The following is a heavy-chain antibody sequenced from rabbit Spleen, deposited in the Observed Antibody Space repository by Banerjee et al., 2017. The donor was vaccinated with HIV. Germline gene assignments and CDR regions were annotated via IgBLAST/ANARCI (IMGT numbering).Heavy chain of an antibody. V-gene: IGHV1S40*01. CDR1: GFSFSSNW. CDR3: ARNYVNAFDP. D-gene: IGHD1-1*01. CDR2: IDTNNGDT. Sequence: QSLEESGGDLVKPGASLTLTCTASGFSFSSNWICWVRQAPGKGLEWIARIDTNNGDTDYANWPKGRFTISKTSSTTVTLQMTSLTAADTATYFCARNYVNAFDPWGPGTLVTVS. J-gene: IGHJ2*01.